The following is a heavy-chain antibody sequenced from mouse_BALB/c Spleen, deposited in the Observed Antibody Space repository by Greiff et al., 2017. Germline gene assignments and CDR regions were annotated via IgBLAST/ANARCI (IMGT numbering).Heavy chain of an antibody. D-gene: IGHD1-1*01. CDR1: GYTFTSYW. Sequence: QVQLQQPGAELVRPGASVKLSCKASGYTFTSYWINWVKQRPGQGLEWIGNIYPSDSYTNYNQKFKDKATLTVDKSSSTAYMQLSSPTSEDSAVYYCTRRDYYGSSGGYYFDYWGQGTTLTVSS. CDR3: TRRDYYGSSGGYYFDY. J-gene: IGHJ2*01. CDR2: IYPSDSYT. V-gene: IGHV1-69*02.